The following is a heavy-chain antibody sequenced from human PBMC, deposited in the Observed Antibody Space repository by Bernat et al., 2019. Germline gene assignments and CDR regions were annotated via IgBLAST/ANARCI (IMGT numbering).Heavy chain of an antibody. D-gene: IGHD5-24*01. V-gene: IGHV3-15*07. CDR1: GFIFTNAW. Sequence: EVQLVESGGGLVEPGGSLRLSCAASGFIFTNAWMNWVRQAPGKGLEWVGRIKTKTDGGTTDYAAPVKGRFTISRDDSKNTLYLQMDSLKTEDTAVYYCTTIERWLQSALGYWGQGTLVTVSS. CDR2: IKTKTDGGTT. CDR3: TTIERWLQSALGY. J-gene: IGHJ4*02.